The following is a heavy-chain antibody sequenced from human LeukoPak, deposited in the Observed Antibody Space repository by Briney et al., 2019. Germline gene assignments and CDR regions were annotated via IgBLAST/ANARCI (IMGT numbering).Heavy chain of an antibody. CDR3: ARHRYSSSWYWAT. J-gene: IGHJ5*02. Sequence: SETLSLTCTVSGGSISSYYWSWIRQPPGKGLEWIGYIYYSGSTNHNPSLKSRVTISVDTSKNQFSLKLSSVTAADTAVYYCARHRYSSSWYWATWGQGTLVTVSS. CDR2: IYYSGST. CDR1: GGSISSYY. V-gene: IGHV4-59*01. D-gene: IGHD6-13*01.